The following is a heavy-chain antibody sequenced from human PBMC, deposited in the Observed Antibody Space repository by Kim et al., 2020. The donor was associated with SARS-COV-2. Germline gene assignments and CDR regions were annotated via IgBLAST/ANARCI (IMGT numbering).Heavy chain of an antibody. J-gene: IGHJ6*02. CDR2: LSYDGNT. D-gene: IGHD3-22*01. V-gene: IGHV4-59*01. CDR3: ARTAQRRSSTAYYFYGLDV. CDR1: GGSISSFY. Sequence: SETLSLTCTVSGGSISSFYWSWVRQPPGKGLEWVAFLSYDGNTNYNPSLKSRVTISRDTSKNQFSLRVTSVSAADTAVYFCARTAQRRSSTAYYFYGLDVWGQGATVIVSS.